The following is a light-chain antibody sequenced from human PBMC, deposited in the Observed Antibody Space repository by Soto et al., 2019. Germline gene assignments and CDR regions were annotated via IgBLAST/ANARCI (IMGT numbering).Light chain of an antibody. CDR2: GAS. Sequence: EIVLTQSPDTLSVSPGERATLSCRASQTVDSSSLAWYQQKPGQAPRLLIYGASTRATGIPARFSGSGSGTEFTLTISSLQPEDVATYYCQKCKVAPFTFGGGTKVDIK. CDR3: QKCKVAPFT. J-gene: IGKJ4*01. CDR1: QTVDSSS. V-gene: IGKV3-15*01.